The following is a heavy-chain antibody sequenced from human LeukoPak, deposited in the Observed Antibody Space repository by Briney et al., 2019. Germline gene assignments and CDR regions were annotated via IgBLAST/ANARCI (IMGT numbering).Heavy chain of an antibody. CDR3: AKSVVVITFRFDD. D-gene: IGHD2-15*01. Sequence: PGGSLRLSCAASGFTFNSYVMSWVRQAPGKGLEWVSAINGGGVNTHYADSAKGRFTISRDNTKNMVYMQMNSLRADDTAIYYCAKSVVVITFRFDDWGQGALVTVSS. J-gene: IGHJ4*02. CDR2: INGGGVNT. V-gene: IGHV3-23*01. CDR1: GFTFNSYV.